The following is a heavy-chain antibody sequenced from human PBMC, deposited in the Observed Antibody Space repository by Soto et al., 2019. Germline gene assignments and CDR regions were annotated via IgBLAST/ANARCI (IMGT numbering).Heavy chain of an antibody. Sequence: PSESMSLTCTFSCDAIYIGVYDGTWQRQHPGKGLEWIGYIYHTGKTYYNPSLESRVTMSVDTSKNQFSLKLASVTAADTAVYYCARDGSSTANWIDPWGQATLV. CDR1: CDAIYIGVYD. CDR2: IYHTGKT. CDR3: ARDGSSTANWIDP. J-gene: IGHJ5*02. V-gene: IGHV4-31*03. D-gene: IGHD2-2*01.